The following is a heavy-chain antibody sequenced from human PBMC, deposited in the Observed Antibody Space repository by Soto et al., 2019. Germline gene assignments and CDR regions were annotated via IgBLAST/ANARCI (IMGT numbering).Heavy chain of an antibody. CDR2: IYYSGST. J-gene: IGHJ4*02. V-gene: IGHV4-39*01. Sequence: SETLSLTXTVSGGSISSSSYYWGWIRQPTGKGVEGIGSIYYSGSTYYNPSLKGRVTISVDTSKNQFSLKLSSVTAADTAVYYCARSDEFWSGYPGYWGQGTLVTVS. CDR3: ARSDEFWSGYPGY. D-gene: IGHD3-3*01. CDR1: GGSISSSSYY.